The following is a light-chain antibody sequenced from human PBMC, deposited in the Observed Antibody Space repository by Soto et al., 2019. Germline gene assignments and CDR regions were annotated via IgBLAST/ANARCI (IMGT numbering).Light chain of an antibody. Sequence: DSVMTQSPLSLSVTPGEPASISCRSSQSLLHANGYNYVDWYLQRPGQSPQLLLYLGSHRASGVPDRFNGSGSGTDLTLKISRVEADDVGVYYCMQALQIRVEFGQGTRVQI. CDR2: LGS. CDR3: MQALQIRVE. V-gene: IGKV2-28*01. CDR1: QSLLHANGYNY. J-gene: IGKJ1*01.